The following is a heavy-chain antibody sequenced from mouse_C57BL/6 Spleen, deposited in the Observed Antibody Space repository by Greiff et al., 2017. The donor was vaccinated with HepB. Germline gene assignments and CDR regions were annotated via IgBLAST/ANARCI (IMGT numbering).Heavy chain of an antibody. CDR1: GFSLTSYG. CDR3: AKNSDGYHYFDY. J-gene: IGHJ2*01. V-gene: IGHV2-5*01. Sequence: VKLVESGPGLVQPSQSLSITCTVSGFSLTSYGVHWVRQSPGKGLEWLGVIWRGGSTDYNAAFMSRLSITKDNSKSQVFFNMNSLQADDTAIYYCAKNSDGYHYFDYWGQGTTLTVSS. D-gene: IGHD2-3*01. CDR2: IWRGGST.